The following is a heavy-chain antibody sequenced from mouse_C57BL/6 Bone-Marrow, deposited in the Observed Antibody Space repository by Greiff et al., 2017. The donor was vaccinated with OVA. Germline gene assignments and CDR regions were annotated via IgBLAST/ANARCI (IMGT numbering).Heavy chain of an antibody. CDR2: INPDYGTT. CDR3: ARDYGSSPWCAY. CDR1: GYSFTDYN. V-gene: IGHV1-39*01. D-gene: IGHD1-1*01. J-gene: IGHJ3*01. Sequence: EVQLQQSGPELVKPGASVKISCKASGYSFTDYNMNWVKQSNGQSLEWIGVINPDYGTTSYNPKFKGKATLTVDQSSSTAYMQLNSLTSEDSAVYSCARDYGSSPWCAYWGQGTLVTVSA.